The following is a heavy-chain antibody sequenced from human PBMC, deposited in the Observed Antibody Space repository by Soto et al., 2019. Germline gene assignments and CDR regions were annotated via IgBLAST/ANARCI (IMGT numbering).Heavy chain of an antibody. J-gene: IGHJ6*02. CDR1: GGTFSSYA. D-gene: IGHD1-7*01. Sequence: VQLVQSGAEVKKPGSSVKVSCKASGGTFSSYAISWVRQAPGQGLEWMGGIIPIFGTANYAQKFQGRVTITADESTSTAYMELSSLRSEDTAVDYCASRITGTIYYYYGMDVWGQGTTVTVSS. V-gene: IGHV1-69*12. CDR2: IIPIFGTA. CDR3: ASRITGTIYYYYGMDV.